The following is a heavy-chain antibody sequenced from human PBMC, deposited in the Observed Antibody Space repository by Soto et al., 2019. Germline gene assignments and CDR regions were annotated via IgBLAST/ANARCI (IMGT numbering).Heavy chain of an antibody. CDR3: AREGITMVRGAANWFDP. Sequence: VQLLESGGGLVQPGGSLRLSCAVSGFTFSNYAMTWVRQAPGKGLEWVAVISYDGSNKYYADSVKGRFTISRDNSKNTLYLQMNSLRAEDTAVYYCAREGITMVRGAANWFDPWGQGTLVTVSS. CDR1: GFTFSNYA. CDR2: ISYDGSNK. J-gene: IGHJ5*02. D-gene: IGHD3-10*01. V-gene: IGHV3-30-3*01.